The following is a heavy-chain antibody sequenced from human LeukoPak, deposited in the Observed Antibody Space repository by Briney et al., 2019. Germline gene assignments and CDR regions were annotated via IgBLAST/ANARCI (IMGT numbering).Heavy chain of an antibody. CDR3: ARHDPLISMIVGERAFDI. Sequence: SETLSLTCTVSGGSISSYYWSWIRQPPGKGLEWIGYIYYSGSTNYNPSLKSRVTISVDTSKNQFSLKLSSVTAADTAVYYCARHDPLISMIVGERAFDIWGQGTMVTVSS. D-gene: IGHD3-22*01. V-gene: IGHV4-59*08. J-gene: IGHJ3*02. CDR1: GGSISSYY. CDR2: IYYSGST.